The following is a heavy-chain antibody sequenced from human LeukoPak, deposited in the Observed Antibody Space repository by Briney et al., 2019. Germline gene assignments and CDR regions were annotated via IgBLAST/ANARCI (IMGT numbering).Heavy chain of an antibody. CDR1: GDSISTSNSY. V-gene: IGHV4-39*01. CDR2: IYYSGNT. Sequence: PSETLSLTCTVSGDSISTSNSYWGWIRQPPGKGLEWIGSIYYSGNTYYNASLKSRVTISVDTSKNQFSLKLTSVTAADTAVYYCASFPPIDYYDSSGYGDFDYWGQGTLVTVSS. CDR3: ASFPPIDYYDSSGYGDFDY. D-gene: IGHD3-22*01. J-gene: IGHJ4*02.